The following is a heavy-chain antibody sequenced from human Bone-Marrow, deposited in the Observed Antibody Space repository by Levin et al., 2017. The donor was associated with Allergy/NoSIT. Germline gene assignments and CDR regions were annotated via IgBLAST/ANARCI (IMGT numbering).Heavy chain of an antibody. CDR3: ARDCGDLIENWFDS. CDR1: GYSISSNCC. J-gene: IGHJ5*01. V-gene: IGHV4-38-2*02. Sequence: SETLSLTCVVSGYSISSNCCWGWIRQPPGKGLEWIGNIYHSGNTFYNPSLRSRVTISVDTSKNQFSLKLNSVTAADTAVYYCARDCGDLIENWFDSWGQGTLVTVSS. D-gene: IGHD3-22*01. CDR2: IYHSGNT.